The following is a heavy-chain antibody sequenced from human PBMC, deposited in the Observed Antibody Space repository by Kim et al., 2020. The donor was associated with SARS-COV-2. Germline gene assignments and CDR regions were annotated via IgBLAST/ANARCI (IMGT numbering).Heavy chain of an antibody. J-gene: IGHJ5*02. Sequence: SETLSLTCAVYGGSFSGYYWSWIRQPPGKGLEWIGEINHSGSTNYNPSLKSRVTISVDTSKNQFSLKLSSVTAADTAVYYCARRYCSGGSCYGESLWVDPWGQGTLVTVSS. CDR1: GGSFSGYY. D-gene: IGHD2-15*01. V-gene: IGHV4-34*01. CDR3: ARRYCSGGSCYGESLWVDP. CDR2: INHSGST.